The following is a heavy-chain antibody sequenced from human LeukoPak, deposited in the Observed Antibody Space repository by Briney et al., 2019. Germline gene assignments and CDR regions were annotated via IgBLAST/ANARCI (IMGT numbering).Heavy chain of an antibody. Sequence: AASVKVSRKASGGTFSSYAISWVRQAPGQGLEWMGGIIPIFGTANYAQKFQGRVTITTDESTSTAYMERSSLRSEDTAVYYRARGGSGYDFYFDYWGQGTLVTVSS. V-gene: IGHV1-69*05. CDR2: IIPIFGTA. CDR3: ARGGSGYDFYFDY. J-gene: IGHJ4*02. CDR1: GGTFSSYA. D-gene: IGHD5-12*01.